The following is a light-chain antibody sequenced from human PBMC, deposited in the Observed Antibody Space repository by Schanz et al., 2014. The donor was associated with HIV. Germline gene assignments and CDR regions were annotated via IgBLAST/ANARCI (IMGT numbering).Light chain of an antibody. CDR1: QSISSY. CDR2: AAS. CDR3: QQSYSTSWT. V-gene: IGKV1-39*01. J-gene: IGKJ1*01. Sequence: DIQMTQSPSSLSASVGDRVTITCRASQSISSYLNWYQQKPGKAPKLLIYAASSLQSGVPSRFSGSGSGKDFTLTTSSLPQEDFDTYECQQSYSTSWTFGQGTKVEIK.